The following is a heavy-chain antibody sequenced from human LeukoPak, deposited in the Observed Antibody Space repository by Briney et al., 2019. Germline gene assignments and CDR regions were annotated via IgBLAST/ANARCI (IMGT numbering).Heavy chain of an antibody. D-gene: IGHD4-23*01. J-gene: IGHJ3*02. CDR2: ISYIGST. CDR3: ARDNYGGEVDAFDI. CDR1: GVSISSSNSY. V-gene: IGHV4-61*01. Sequence: SETLSLTCTVSGVSISSSNSYWSWIRQPPGKGLEWIGYISYIGSTDYNPSLKSRVTISVDTSKNQFSLKLSSVSAADTAIYYCARDNYGGEVDAFDIWGQGTMVTVSS.